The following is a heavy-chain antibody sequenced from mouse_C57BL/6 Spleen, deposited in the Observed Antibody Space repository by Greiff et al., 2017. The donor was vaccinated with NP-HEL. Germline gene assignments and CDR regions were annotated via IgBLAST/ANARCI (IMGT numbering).Heavy chain of an antibody. CDR3: ALQGGSFYAMDY. Sequence: VQLQQSGAELMKPGASVKLSCKATGYTFTGYWIEWVKQRPGHGLEWIGEILPGSGSTNYNGKFKGKATFTADTSSNTAYMQLSSLTTEDSAIYYCALQGGSFYAMDYWGQGTSVTVSS. J-gene: IGHJ4*01. D-gene: IGHD1-1*01. CDR1: GYTFTGYW. CDR2: ILPGSGST. V-gene: IGHV1-9*01.